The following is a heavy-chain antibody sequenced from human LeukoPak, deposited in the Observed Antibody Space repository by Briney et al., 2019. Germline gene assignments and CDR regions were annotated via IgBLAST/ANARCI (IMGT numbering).Heavy chain of an antibody. CDR1: GGSISIYY. CDR2: IYTSGST. V-gene: IGHV4-4*07. J-gene: IGHJ6*02. Sequence: SETLSLTCTVSGGSISIYYWSWIRQPAGKGLEWSGRIYTSGSTNYNPSLKSRVTMSVDTSKKQFSLKLSSVTAADTAVYYCARSNPYSYYGMDVWGQGTTVTVSS. CDR3: ARSNPYSYYGMDV.